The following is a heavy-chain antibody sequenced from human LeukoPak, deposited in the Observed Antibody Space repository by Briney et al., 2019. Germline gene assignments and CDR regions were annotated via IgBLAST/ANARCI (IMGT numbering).Heavy chain of an antibody. CDR1: GFTFSSYG. D-gene: IGHD3-10*01. Sequence: PGGTLRLSCAASGFTFSSYGMSWVRQAPGKGLEWVSAISGSGGSTYYADSVKGRFTISRDNSKNTLYLQMNSLRAEDTAVYYCAKPGVVVRGDYFDYWGQGTLVTVSS. CDR3: AKPGVVVRGDYFDY. CDR2: ISGSGGST. V-gene: IGHV3-23*01. J-gene: IGHJ4*02.